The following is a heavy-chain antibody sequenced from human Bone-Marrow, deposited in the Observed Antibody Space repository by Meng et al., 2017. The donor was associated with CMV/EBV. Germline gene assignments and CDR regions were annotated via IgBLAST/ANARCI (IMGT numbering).Heavy chain of an antibody. J-gene: IGHJ4*02. CDR2: IIPILGLS. V-gene: IGHV1-69*10. Sequence: SVKVSCKASGGTFGSNALSWVRQAPGQGLEWMGGIIPILGLSTYAQRFQGRVTITADKSTGTGYMEVPSLRFDDTAVYYCVTYQYDSGWTEDSWGQGTLVNGAS. CDR3: VTYQYDSGWTEDS. CDR1: GGTFGSNA. D-gene: IGHD3-16*01.